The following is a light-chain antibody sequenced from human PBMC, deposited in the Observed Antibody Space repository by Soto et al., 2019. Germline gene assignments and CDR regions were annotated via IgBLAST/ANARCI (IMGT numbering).Light chain of an antibody. Sequence: DIQRTQSPSSLSASVGDRVTITCRASQSISNYLNWYQQKPWKAPNLLIYAASSLQRGVPSRFSGSGSGTDFTLPISSLQPEDFATYSCQQSYSTPYTFGQGTNLEIK. CDR1: QSISNY. J-gene: IGKJ2*01. V-gene: IGKV1-39*01. CDR3: QQSYSTPYT. CDR2: AAS.